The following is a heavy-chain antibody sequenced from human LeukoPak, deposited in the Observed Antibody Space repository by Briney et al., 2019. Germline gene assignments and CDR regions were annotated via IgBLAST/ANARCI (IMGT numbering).Heavy chain of an antibody. CDR3: ASTYMGWSPFDY. CDR1: GYTLTAYF. J-gene: IGHJ4*02. D-gene: IGHD6-19*01. V-gene: IGHV1-2*05. Sequence: ASVKVSCKASGYTLTAYFIHWVRQAPGQGLEWMGRINPNDGGTDYAQKFQDTVTLTWDTSISTAYMELTSLSSADTDVYHYASTYMGWSPFDYWGQGTLVTVSS. CDR2: INPNDGGT.